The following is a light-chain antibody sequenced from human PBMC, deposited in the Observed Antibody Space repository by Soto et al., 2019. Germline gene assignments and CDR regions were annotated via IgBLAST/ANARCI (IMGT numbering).Light chain of an antibody. V-gene: IGLV3-1*01. CDR3: QAWDSDTYV. CDR1: KLGDKY. CDR2: QDK. J-gene: IGLJ1*01. Sequence: SYELTQPPSVSVSPGQTASITCSGDKLGDKYACWYQQKPGQSPVLVIYQDKKRPSGIPERFSGSNSGNTATLTISGTQAMDEADYYCQAWDSDTYVFGPGTKVTVL.